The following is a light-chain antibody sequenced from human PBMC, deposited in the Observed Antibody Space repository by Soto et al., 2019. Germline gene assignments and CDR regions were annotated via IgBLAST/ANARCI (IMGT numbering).Light chain of an antibody. CDR1: SSDVGGYNY. V-gene: IGLV2-14*01. J-gene: IGLJ1*01. CDR3: SSYTSSSTLV. Sequence: QCVRTQPASVSGSPGQSITISCTGTSSDVGGYNYVSWYQQHPGKAPKLMIYDVSNRPSGVSNRFSGSKSGNTASLTISGLQAEDEADYYCSSYTSSSTLVFGTGTKVTVL. CDR2: DVS.